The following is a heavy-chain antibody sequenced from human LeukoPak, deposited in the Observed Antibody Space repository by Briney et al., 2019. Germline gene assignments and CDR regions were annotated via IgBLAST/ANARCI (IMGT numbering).Heavy chain of an antibody. D-gene: IGHD6-13*01. CDR1: GASISSGSNY. J-gene: IGHJ3*02. CDR2: IYSSGST. CDR3: ARDLYSSRTNDALVI. Sequence: SSETLSLTCSVSGASISSGSNYWGWIRQPPGKTREWIGSIYSSGSTYYNPSLKSRVTISVDTSKNQFSLRLSAVPAANTAVYYCARDLYSSRTNDALVIWGQGTMVTVSS. V-gene: IGHV4-39*07.